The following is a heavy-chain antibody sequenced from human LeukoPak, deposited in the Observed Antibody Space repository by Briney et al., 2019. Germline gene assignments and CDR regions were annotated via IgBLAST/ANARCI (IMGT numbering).Heavy chain of an antibody. Sequence: SETLSLTCTVSGGSISSSSYYWGWIRQPPGKGLEWIGTIYYSGSIYYNLSFKSRVTISVDTSKNQFSLKLSSVTAADTAVYHCARDNWNYGSSMDVWGQGTTVTVSS. D-gene: IGHD1-7*01. J-gene: IGHJ6*02. CDR2: IYYSGSI. V-gene: IGHV4-39*07. CDR1: GGSISSSSYY. CDR3: ARDNWNYGSSMDV.